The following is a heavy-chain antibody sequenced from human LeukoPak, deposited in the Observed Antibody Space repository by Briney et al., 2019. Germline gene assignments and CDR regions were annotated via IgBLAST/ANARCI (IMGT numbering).Heavy chain of an antibody. V-gene: IGHV1-69*05. D-gene: IGHD3-22*01. CDR2: IIPIFGTA. Sequence: SVKVSCKASGGTFSSYAISWVRQAPGQGLEWMGGIIPIFGTANYAQKFQGRVTITTDESTSTAYMELSSLRSEDTAVYYCARGGGGRYYDSSGYYYPYFDYWGQGTLVTVSS. J-gene: IGHJ4*02. CDR3: ARGGGGRYYDSSGYYYPYFDY. CDR1: GGTFSSYA.